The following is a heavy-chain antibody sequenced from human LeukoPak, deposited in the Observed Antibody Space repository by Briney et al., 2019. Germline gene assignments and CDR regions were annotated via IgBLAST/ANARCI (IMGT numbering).Heavy chain of an antibody. Sequence: PSETLSLTCTVSGGSISSGSYYWSWIRQPAGKGLEWMGRLYTSGSTNYNPSLKSRVTISVDTSKNQFSLKLSSVTAADTAVYYCAREMDRPLRTYYYDMDVWGKGTTVTVSS. CDR1: GGSISSGSYY. J-gene: IGHJ6*03. CDR3: AREMDRPLRTYYYDMDV. D-gene: IGHD2-8*01. V-gene: IGHV4-61*02. CDR2: LYTSGST.